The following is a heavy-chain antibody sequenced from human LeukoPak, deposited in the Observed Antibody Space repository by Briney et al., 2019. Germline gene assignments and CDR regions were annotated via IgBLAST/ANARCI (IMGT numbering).Heavy chain of an antibody. J-gene: IGHJ5*01. D-gene: IGHD4-23*01. V-gene: IGHV3-73*01. CDR2: IRSKGNNYAT. CDR3: TRRYGANSWWFDP. Sequence: GSLRLSCAASGFTFSGSAMHWARQASGNGLEWVARIRSKGNNYATAYATSVKGRFTISRDDSKNTAYLQMNSLKTEDTAVYYCTRRYGANSWWFDPWGQGTLVTVSS. CDR1: GFTFSGSA.